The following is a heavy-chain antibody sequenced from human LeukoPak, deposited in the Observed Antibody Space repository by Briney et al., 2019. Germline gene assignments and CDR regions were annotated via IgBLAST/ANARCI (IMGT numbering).Heavy chain of an antibody. V-gene: IGHV3-7*03. CDR2: ISQDGNGK. CDR3: AKDPSAGSSWYTQTWFDY. Sequence: PGGSLRLSCAASGFTFSSYAMSWVRQAPGKGLEWVAKISQDGNGKLYLDSVEGRFAISRDNAKNSLYLQMNSLRAEDTALYYCAKDPSAGSSWYTQTWFDYWGQGTLVTVSS. J-gene: IGHJ4*02. CDR1: GFTFSSYA. D-gene: IGHD6-13*01.